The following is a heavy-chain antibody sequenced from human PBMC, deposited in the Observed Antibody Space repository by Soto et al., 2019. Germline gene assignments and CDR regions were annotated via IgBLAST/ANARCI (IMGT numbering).Heavy chain of an antibody. CDR2: ISGSSSMI. Sequence: EVQLVESGGGLVQPGGSLSLSFAASGFTFSSYSMNWVRQAPGKGLEWVSYISGSSSMIYYAASVKGRFTISRDNAKNSLYLQMNSLRAEDTAVYYCARDLNPRQEMLYALLGYWGQGTLVTVSS. CDR3: ARDLNPRQEMLYALLGY. V-gene: IGHV3-48*01. CDR1: GFTFSSYS. D-gene: IGHD2-8*01. J-gene: IGHJ4*02.